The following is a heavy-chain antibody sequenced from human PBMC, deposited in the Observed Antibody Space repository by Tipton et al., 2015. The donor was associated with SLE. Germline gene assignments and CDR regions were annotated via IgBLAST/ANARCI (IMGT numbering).Heavy chain of an antibody. Sequence: GLVKPSETLSLTCTVSGGSMSSYFFSWIRQPAGKGLEWIGRISYTGNTKYNPSLESRLTMSLDTSKNQVALNLSGVTVADTAVYFCTREPRGATTVTSGLRSYDAFDIWGQGTMVTVS. D-gene: IGHD4-17*01. V-gene: IGHV4-4*07. CDR1: GGSMSSYF. J-gene: IGHJ3*02. CDR3: TREPRGATTVTSGLRSYDAFDI. CDR2: ISYTGNT.